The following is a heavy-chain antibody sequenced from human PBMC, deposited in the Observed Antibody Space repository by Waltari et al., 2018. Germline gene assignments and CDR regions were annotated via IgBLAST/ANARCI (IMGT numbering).Heavy chain of an antibody. J-gene: IGHJ4*02. D-gene: IGHD3-22*01. CDR1: GFSFRSFW. CDR3: SSNYDSSNYAHY. Sequence: EVQLVESGGGLVQPGGSLRLSCAASGFSFRSFWMHWVRQVPGQGLVWVSCSTTDGSTTYYADSVKGRFTISRDDAKNTLYLQMNDLGVDDTAVYYCSSNYDSSNYAHYWGQGTLVTVSS. V-gene: IGHV3-74*01. CDR2: STTDGSTT.